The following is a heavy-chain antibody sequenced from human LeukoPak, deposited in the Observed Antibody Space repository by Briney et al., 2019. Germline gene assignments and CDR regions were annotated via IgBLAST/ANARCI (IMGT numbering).Heavy chain of an antibody. CDR3: ARGPRLWFGESHYYYYGMDV. CDR1: GGSFSGYY. CDR2: INHSGST. V-gene: IGHV4-34*01. D-gene: IGHD3-10*01. J-gene: IGHJ6*02. Sequence: SETLSLTCAVYGGSFSGYYWSWIRQPPGKGLEWIGEINHSGSTNYNPSLKSRVTISVDTSKNQFSLKLSSVTAADTAVYYCARGPRLWFGESHYYYYGMDVWGQGTTVTVSS.